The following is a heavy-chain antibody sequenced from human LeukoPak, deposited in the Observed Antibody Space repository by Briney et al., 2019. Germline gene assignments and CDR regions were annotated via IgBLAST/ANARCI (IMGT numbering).Heavy chain of an antibody. CDR1: GGSISSSSYY. D-gene: IGHD3-10*01. V-gene: IGHV4-39*02. CDR2: IYYSGST. CDR3: AREYGSGSGVDP. J-gene: IGHJ5*02. Sequence: SETLSLTCTVSGGSISSSSYYWGWIRQPPGKGLEWIGSIYYSGSTYYNPSLKSRVTISVDTPKNQFSLKLSSVTAADTAVYYCAREYGSGSGVDPWGQGTLVTVSS.